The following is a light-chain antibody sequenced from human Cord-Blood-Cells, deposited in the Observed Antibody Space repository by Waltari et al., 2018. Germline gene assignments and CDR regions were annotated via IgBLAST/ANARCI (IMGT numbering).Light chain of an antibody. CDR1: SSDVGRYNL. CDR2: EGS. CDR3: CSYAGSSTYV. Sequence: QSALTQPASVSGSPGQSITISCTGTSSDVGRYNLASWYQQHPGKAPKLIIYEGSKRPSGVSNRFSGSKSGNTASLTISGLQAEDEADYYCCSYAGSSTYVFGTGTKVTVL. J-gene: IGLJ1*01. V-gene: IGLV2-23*01.